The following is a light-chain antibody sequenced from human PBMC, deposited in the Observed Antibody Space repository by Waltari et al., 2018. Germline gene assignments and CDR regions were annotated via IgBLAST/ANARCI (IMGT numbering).Light chain of an antibody. CDR2: DTS. CDR3: LLSYSGASLWV. V-gene: IGLV7-46*01. CDR1: TGHVPSGHY. Sequence: QVVVTQEPSLTVSSGGSVPLTCRTRTGHVPSGHYPYWFQQKHGQAPRTLIYDTSDKHSWTPDRFSGSLLGGKAALTLSGAQPEDEAEYYCLLSYSGASLWVFGGGTKLTVL. J-gene: IGLJ3*02.